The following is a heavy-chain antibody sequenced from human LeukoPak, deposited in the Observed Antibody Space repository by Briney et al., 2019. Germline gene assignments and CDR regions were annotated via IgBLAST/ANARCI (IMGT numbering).Heavy chain of an antibody. V-gene: IGHV4-61*02. J-gene: IGHJ6*03. CDR3: ARDVSGWYLNYYYYYMDV. Sequence: PSQTLSLTCTVSGGSISSGSYYWSWIRQPAGKGLEWIGRIYTSGSTNYNPSLKSRVTISVNTSKNQFSLKLSSVTAADTAVYYCARDVSGWYLNYYYYYMDVWGKGTTVTISS. CDR1: GGSISSGSYY. CDR2: IYTSGST. D-gene: IGHD6-19*01.